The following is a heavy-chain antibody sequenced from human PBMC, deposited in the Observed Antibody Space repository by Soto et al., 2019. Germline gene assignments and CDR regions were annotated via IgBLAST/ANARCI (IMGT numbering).Heavy chain of an antibody. J-gene: IGHJ4*02. CDR1: GGSISSSSYY. V-gene: IGHV4-39*01. CDR3: ARHGLWDILTGYYIDY. Sequence: SETLSLTCTVSGGSISSSSYYWGWIRQPPGKGLEWIGSIYYSGSTYYNPSLKSRVTISVDTSKNQFSLKLSSVTAADTAVYYCARHGLWDILTGYYIDYWGQGTLVTVSS. D-gene: IGHD3-9*01. CDR2: IYYSGST.